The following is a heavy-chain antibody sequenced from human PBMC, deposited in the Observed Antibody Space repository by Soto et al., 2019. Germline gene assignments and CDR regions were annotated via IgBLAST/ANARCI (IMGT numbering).Heavy chain of an antibody. J-gene: IGHJ4*02. V-gene: IGHV3-11*01. Sequence: QVQLVESGGGLVKPGGSVRLSCAASGFSFSDSYMSWVRQAPGKGLEWVSYISGSSITISHADSVKGRFTISRDNGKNSVYLQMDSLRAEDTAVYYCARFLGGITARPFDYWGQGTLVTVSS. CDR3: ARFLGGITARPFDY. CDR1: GFSFSDSY. CDR2: ISGSSITI. D-gene: IGHD6-6*01.